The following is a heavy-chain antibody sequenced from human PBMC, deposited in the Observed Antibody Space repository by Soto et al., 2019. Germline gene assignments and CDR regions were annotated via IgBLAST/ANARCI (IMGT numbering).Heavy chain of an antibody. CDR1: GGSISSYY. V-gene: IGHV4-59*03. D-gene: IGHD6-13*01. Sequence: SETLSLTCTVSGGSISSYYWSWIRQPPGKGLEWIGYIYYSGSTNYNPSLKSRVTISVDTSKNQLSLKLSSVNAADTDVYYCATLSDSGSCVDYWGQGTMVTVYS. CDR2: IYYSGST. CDR3: ATLSDSGSCVDY. J-gene: IGHJ4*02.